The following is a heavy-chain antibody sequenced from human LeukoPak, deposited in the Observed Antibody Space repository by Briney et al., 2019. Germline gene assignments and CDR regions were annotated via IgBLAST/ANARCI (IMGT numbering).Heavy chain of an antibody. CDR3: ARDTSYWKQWLGDRDY. CDR2: ISYDGSNK. V-gene: IGHV3-30-3*01. D-gene: IGHD6-19*01. Sequence: GGSLRLSCAASGFTFSSYAMHWVRQAPGKGLEWVAVISYDGSNKYYADSVKGRFTISRDNSKNTLYLQMNSLRAEDTAVYYCARDTSYWKQWLGDRDYRGQGTLVTVSS. CDR1: GFTFSSYA. J-gene: IGHJ4*02.